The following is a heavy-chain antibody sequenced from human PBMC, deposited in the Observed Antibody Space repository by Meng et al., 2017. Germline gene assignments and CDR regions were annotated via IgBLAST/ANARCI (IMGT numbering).Heavy chain of an antibody. D-gene: IGHD3-10*01. CDR1: GFTFSSYA. J-gene: IGHJ3*02. V-gene: IGHV3-23*01. Sequence: GESLKISCAASGFTFSSYAMSWVRQAPGKGLEWVSAISGSGGSTYYADSVKGRFTISRDNSKNTLYLQMNSLRAEDTAVYYCARARGSGSLDAFDIWGHGTMVTVSS. CDR3: ARARGSGSLDAFDI. CDR2: ISGSGGST.